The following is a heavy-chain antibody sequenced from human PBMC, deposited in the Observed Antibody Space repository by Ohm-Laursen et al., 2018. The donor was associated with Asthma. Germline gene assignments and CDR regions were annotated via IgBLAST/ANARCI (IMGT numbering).Heavy chain of an antibody. Sequence: SLRLSCSASGFTFSSYAMNWIRQAPGKGLEWVSYISSHARNIYYADSVKGRFTISRDNAKNSLDLQMNNLRAEDTAVCFCARPSCSGTKCSSELEYWGQGTLVTVSS. CDR2: ISSHARNI. CDR1: GFTFSSYA. D-gene: IGHD2-15*01. CDR3: ARPSCSGTKCSSELEY. J-gene: IGHJ4*02. V-gene: IGHV3-11*01.